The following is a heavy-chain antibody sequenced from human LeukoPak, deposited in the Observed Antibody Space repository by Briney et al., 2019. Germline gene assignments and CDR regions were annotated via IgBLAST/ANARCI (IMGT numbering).Heavy chain of an antibody. V-gene: IGHV3-23*01. Sequence: GGSLRPSCAASGFTLRHFAMNWVRQAPGKGLEWVSSIASDGDTFYADAVKGRFTISRDISENTLHLQMNSLRADDTALYFCANEAHRHLDLHNWGQGTLVTVSA. CDR2: IASDGDT. CDR3: ANEAHRHLDLHN. J-gene: IGHJ4*02. CDR1: GFTLRHFA.